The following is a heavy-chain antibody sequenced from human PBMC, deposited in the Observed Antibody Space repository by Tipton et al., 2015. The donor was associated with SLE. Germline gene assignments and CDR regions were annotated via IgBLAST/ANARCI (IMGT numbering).Heavy chain of an antibody. CDR3: ARYDYDSSGYQIFEY. CDR1: GGSFSGYY. V-gene: IGHV4-34*01. Sequence: TLSLTCAVYGGSFSGYYWSWIRRPPGKGLEWIGEISLGGSTNYNPSLKSRVTISVDTSKNQFSLKLSSVTAADTAVYYCARYDYDSSGYQIFEYWGQGTPVTVSS. D-gene: IGHD3-22*01. J-gene: IGHJ4*02. CDR2: ISLGGST.